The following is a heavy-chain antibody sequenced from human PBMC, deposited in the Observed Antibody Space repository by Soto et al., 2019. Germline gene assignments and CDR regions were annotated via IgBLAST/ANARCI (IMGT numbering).Heavy chain of an antibody. CDR2: IWHDGGNK. CDR3: ARDGDGNTGFGKDY. V-gene: IGHV3-33*01. Sequence: QVQLVESGGGVVQPGRSLRLSCAASGFTFSSYGMHWVRQAPGKGLEWVAFIWHDGGNKFYAESVKGRFTISRDNSKNTLYLQMTRLSAEDTAMYYCARDGDGNTGFGKDYWGQGTRVTVSS. CDR1: GFTFSSYG. J-gene: IGHJ4*02. D-gene: IGHD3-16*01.